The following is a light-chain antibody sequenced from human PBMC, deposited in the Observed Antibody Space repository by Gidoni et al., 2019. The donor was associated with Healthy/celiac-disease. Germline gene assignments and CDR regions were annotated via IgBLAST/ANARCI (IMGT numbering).Light chain of an antibody. CDR2: WAS. J-gene: IGKJ1*01. CDR1: QSVLYSSNNKNY. Sequence: DIVMNQSPDSLAVSLGERATINCKSSQSVLYSSNNKNYLAWYQQKPGQPPKLLIYWASTRESGVPDRFSGSGSGTDFTLTISSLQAEDVAVYYCQQYYSTPRTFGQXTKVEIK. CDR3: QQYYSTPRT. V-gene: IGKV4-1*01.